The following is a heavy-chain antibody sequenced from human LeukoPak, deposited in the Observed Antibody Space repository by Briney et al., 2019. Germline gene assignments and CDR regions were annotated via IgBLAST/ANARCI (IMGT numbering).Heavy chain of an antibody. CDR1: GFTFSSYG. J-gene: IGHJ4*02. CDR3: AKAPGYCSGGSCYHYFDY. V-gene: IGHV3-30*02. Sequence: GGSLRLSCAASGFTFSSYGMHWVRQAPGKGLEWVAFIRYDGSNKYYADSVKGRFTISRDNSKNTLYLQMNSLRAEDTAVYYCAKAPGYCSGGSCYHYFDYWGQGTLVTVSS. D-gene: IGHD2-15*01. CDR2: IRYDGSNK.